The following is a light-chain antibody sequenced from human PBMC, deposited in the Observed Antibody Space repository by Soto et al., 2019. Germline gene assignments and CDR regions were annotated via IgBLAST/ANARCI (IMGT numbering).Light chain of an antibody. Sequence: EIVLTQSPATLCLSPGERATLSCRASQSVSSYLAWYQQKPGQAPRLLIYDASNRATGIPARFSGSGSGTEFTLTINSLEPEDFAVYYCQQYGSSPEFGQGAKVDIK. CDR2: DAS. J-gene: IGKJ1*01. CDR1: QSVSSY. V-gene: IGKV3-11*01. CDR3: QQYGSSPE.